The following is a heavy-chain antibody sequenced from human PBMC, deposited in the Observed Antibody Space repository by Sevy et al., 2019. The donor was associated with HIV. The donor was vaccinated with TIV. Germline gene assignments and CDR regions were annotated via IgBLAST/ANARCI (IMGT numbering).Heavy chain of an antibody. V-gene: IGHV7-4-1*01. Sequence: LNNRRASVKVSCKGSGYTFTNYGLIWVRQAPGHGLEYMGRINTNSGNPMFAPGFAGRFVFSLDTSVSTAFLQIDSLKAEDTAIYYCARAHYNYFDTWGQGSLVTVSS. CDR1: GYTFTNYG. CDR3: ARAHYNYFDT. D-gene: IGHD3-9*01. CDR2: INTNSGNP. J-gene: IGHJ4*02.